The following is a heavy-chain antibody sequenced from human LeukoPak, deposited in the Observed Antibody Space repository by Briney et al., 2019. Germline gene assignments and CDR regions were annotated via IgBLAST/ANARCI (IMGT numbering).Heavy chain of an antibody. CDR1: GFTVSSNY. J-gene: IGHJ4*02. V-gene: IGHV3-23*01. D-gene: IGHD3-3*01. CDR3: AKSAIFGVVITDY. CDR2: ISGSGGST. Sequence: PGGSLRLSCAASGFTVSSNYMSWVRQAPGKGLEWVSAISGSGGSTYYADSVKGRFTISRDNSKNTLYLQMNSLRAEDTAVYYCAKSAIFGVVITDYWGQGTLVTVSS.